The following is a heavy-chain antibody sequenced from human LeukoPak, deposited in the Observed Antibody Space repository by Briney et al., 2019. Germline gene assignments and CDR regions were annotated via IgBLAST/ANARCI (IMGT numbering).Heavy chain of an antibody. CDR1: GFTFDTYG. Sequence: GGSLRLSCAASGFTFDTYGIHWVRQAPGKGLEWVAGISYDENYRNYAESVKGRFTISRDNSKNTLYLQMNSLRAEDTAVYYCAKDRGGYTYYPFLSYFFDYWGQGTLVTVSS. V-gene: IGHV3-30*18. CDR3: AKDRGGYTYYPFLSYFFDY. D-gene: IGHD5-12*01. J-gene: IGHJ4*02. CDR2: ISYDENYR.